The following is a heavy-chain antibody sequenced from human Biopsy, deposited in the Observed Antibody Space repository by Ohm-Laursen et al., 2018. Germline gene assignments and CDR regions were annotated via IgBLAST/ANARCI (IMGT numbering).Heavy chain of an antibody. CDR2: IIPDSGVT. CDR3: ARDKYRSWNYFDN. Sequence: VSVKVSCKASGYTFSGYYMHWVRQAPGQGLEWMGWIIPDSGVTNYAQKFQGRVTMTRDTSISTAYMELSRLGSDDTAVYYCARDKYRSWNYFDNWGQGSLVTVSS. J-gene: IGHJ4*02. V-gene: IGHV1-2*02. D-gene: IGHD6-19*01. CDR1: GYTFSGYY.